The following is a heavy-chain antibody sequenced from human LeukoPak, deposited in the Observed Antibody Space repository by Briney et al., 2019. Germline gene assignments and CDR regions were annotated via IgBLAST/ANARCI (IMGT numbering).Heavy chain of an antibody. CDR1: GFTFSNSA. CDR2: IVVGSGNT. CDR3: AVDVIYESD. J-gene: IGHJ4*02. Sequence: GASVKVSCKASGFTFSNSAVQWVRQARGQRLEWIGWIVVGSGNTNYAQKFQERVTITRDMSTSTAYMELSSLRSEDTAVYYCAVDVIYESDWGQGTLVTFSS. D-gene: IGHD2/OR15-2a*01. V-gene: IGHV1-58*01.